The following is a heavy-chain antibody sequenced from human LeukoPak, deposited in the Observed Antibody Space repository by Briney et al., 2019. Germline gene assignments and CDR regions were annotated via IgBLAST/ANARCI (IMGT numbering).Heavy chain of an antibody. CDR1: GFTVSSNY. Sequence: GGSLRLSCAASGFTVSSNYMSWVRQAPGKGLEWVSVIYSGGSTYYADSVKGRFTISRDNSKNTLYLQMNSLRAEDTAVYYCARQAYYYDSSGYYRLDAFDIWGQGTMVTVSS. D-gene: IGHD3-22*01. CDR3: ARQAYYYDSSGYYRLDAFDI. CDR2: IYSGGST. V-gene: IGHV3-66*04. J-gene: IGHJ3*02.